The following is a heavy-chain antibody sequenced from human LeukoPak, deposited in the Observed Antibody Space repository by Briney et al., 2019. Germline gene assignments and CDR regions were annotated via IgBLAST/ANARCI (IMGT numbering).Heavy chain of an antibody. CDR2: ISAYNGNT. Sequence: ASVKVSCKASGCTFTSYGISWVRQAPGQGLEWMGWISAYNGNTNYAQKLQGRVTMTTDTSTSTAYMELRSLRSDDTAVYYCARDRKAYYDFWSGDDAFDIWGQGTMVTVSS. CDR3: ARDRKAYYDFWSGDDAFDI. D-gene: IGHD3-3*01. CDR1: GCTFTSYG. V-gene: IGHV1-18*01. J-gene: IGHJ3*02.